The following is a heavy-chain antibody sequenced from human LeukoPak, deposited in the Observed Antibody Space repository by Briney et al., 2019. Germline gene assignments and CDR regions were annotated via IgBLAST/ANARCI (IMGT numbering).Heavy chain of an antibody. Sequence: SETLSLTCTVSGGSISSSSYYWGWLRQPPGKGLEWFGSIYYSGSTYYNPSLKSRVTISVDTSKNQFSLKLSSVTAADTAVYYCARQEIVRAVSALDYWGQGTLVTVSS. V-gene: IGHV4-39*01. D-gene: IGHD2-21*02. J-gene: IGHJ4*02. CDR2: IYYSGST. CDR1: GGSISSSSYY. CDR3: ARQEIVRAVSALDY.